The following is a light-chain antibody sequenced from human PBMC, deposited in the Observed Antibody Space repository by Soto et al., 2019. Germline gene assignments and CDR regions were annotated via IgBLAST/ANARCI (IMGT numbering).Light chain of an antibody. Sequence: QSALTQPASVSGSPGQSITISCTGTSSDVGAYNYVSWYQQHPGKAPKLMIYEVSNRPSGVSNRFSGSKSGNTASLTISGLQAEDEADYYCASYTSNRGVFRTGTKVTVL. V-gene: IGLV2-14*01. CDR2: EVS. J-gene: IGLJ1*01. CDR3: ASYTSNRGV. CDR1: SSDVGAYNY.